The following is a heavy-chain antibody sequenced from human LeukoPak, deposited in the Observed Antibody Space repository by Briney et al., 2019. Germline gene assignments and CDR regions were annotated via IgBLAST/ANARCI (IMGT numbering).Heavy chain of an antibody. D-gene: IGHD3-9*01. CDR3: ARDGLRYFDWLFSAGEEYYFDY. CDR1: GYTFTSYG. J-gene: IGHJ4*02. Sequence: ASVKVSCKASGYTFTSYGISWARQAPGQGLEWMGWISAYNGNTNYAQKLQGRVTMTTDTSTSTAYMELRSLRSDDTAVYYCARDGLRYFDWLFSAGEEYYFDYWGQGTLVTVSS. CDR2: ISAYNGNT. V-gene: IGHV1-18*01.